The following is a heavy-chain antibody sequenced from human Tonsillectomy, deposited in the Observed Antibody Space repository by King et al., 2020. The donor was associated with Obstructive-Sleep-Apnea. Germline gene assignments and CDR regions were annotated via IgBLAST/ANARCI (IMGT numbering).Heavy chain of an antibody. Sequence: VQLVESGGGLVQPGGSLRLSCAASGFTFSSYAMSWVRQAPGKGLEWVSAISASGGNTYYADSVKGRFTISRDNSKNTLYLQMNSLRAEDTAVYYCAKATMFIMVRGVPDYWGQGTLLTVAS. D-gene: IGHD3-10*01. CDR2: ISASGGNT. CDR1: GFTFSSYA. CDR3: AKATMFIMVRGVPDY. J-gene: IGHJ4*02. V-gene: IGHV3-23*04.